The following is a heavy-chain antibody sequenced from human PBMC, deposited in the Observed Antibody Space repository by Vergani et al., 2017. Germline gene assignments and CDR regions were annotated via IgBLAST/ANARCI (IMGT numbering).Heavy chain of an antibody. CDR2: IYSGGST. Sequence: EVQLVESGGGLVQPGRSLRFSCAASGFTFDDYAMSWFRQAPGKGLEWVSVIYSGGSTYYADSVKGRFTISRDNSKNTLYLQMNSLRAEDTAVYYCARGAMIVPDYWGQGTLVTVSS. CDR3: ARGAMIVPDY. J-gene: IGHJ4*02. D-gene: IGHD3-22*01. CDR1: GFTFDDYA. V-gene: IGHV3-66*01.